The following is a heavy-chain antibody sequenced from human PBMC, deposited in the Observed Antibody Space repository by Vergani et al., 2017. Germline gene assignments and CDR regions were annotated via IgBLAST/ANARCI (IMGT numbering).Heavy chain of an antibody. J-gene: IGHJ4*02. CDR1: GFIFSSYA. V-gene: IGHV3-23*04. CDR2: ISGSGGST. D-gene: IGHD3-10*01. Sequence: VQLVESGGGVVQPGTSLRLSCAASGFIFSSYAMSWVRQAPGKGLEWVSAISGSGGSTYYAYSVKGRFTISRDNSKNTLYLQMNSLRAEDTAVYYCANPSSGRSYWGQGTLVTVSS. CDR3: ANPSSGRSY.